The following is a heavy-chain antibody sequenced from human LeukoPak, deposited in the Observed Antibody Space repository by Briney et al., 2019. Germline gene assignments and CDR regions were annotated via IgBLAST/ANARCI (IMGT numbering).Heavy chain of an antibody. D-gene: IGHD3-22*01. V-gene: IGHV4-34*01. J-gene: IGHJ4*02. CDR2: ISHSGST. CDR3: ARSLSSYYDSSGYYHRESKFDY. CDR1: GGSFSGYY. Sequence: SETLSLTCAVYGGSFSGYYWSWIRQPPGKGLEWIGEISHSGSTNYNPSLKSRVTISVDTSKNQFSLKLSSVTAADTAVYYCARSLSSYYDSSGYYHRESKFDYWGQGTLVTVSS.